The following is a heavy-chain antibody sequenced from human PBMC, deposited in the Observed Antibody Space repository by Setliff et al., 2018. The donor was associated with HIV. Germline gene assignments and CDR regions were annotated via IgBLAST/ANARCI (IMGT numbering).Heavy chain of an antibody. V-gene: IGHV4-4*08. Sequence: SETLSLTCTVSGGSISNYYWSWIRQPPGKGLEWIGYIYASGSTNYSPSLKSRVTISVDTPKNQFSLKPKSVTAADTAVYFCATSPAGEILGSRPFYFDYWGQGTLVTVSS. CDR1: GGSISNYY. J-gene: IGHJ4*02. CDR2: IYASGST. CDR3: ATSPAGEILGSRPFYFDY. D-gene: IGHD3-10*01.